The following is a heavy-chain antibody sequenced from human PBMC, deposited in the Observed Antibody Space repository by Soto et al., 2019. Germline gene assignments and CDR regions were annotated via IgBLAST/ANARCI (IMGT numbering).Heavy chain of an antibody. D-gene: IGHD5-12*01. Sequence: SETLSLTCTVSGGSISSYYWSWIRQPPGKGLEWIGYIYYSGSTNYNPSLKSRVTISVDTSKNQFSLKMSSVTAADTAVYYYASAYGGYPDYWGQGALVTVSS. V-gene: IGHV4-59*01. CDR3: ASAYGGYPDY. J-gene: IGHJ4*02. CDR2: IYYSGST. CDR1: GGSISSYY.